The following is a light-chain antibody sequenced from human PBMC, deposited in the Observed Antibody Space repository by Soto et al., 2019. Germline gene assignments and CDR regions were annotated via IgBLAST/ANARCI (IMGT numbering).Light chain of an antibody. CDR1: QSVSSY. V-gene: IGKV3-20*01. Sequence: EIVLTQSPATLSLSPGERATLSCRASQSVSSYLAWYQQKPGQAPRLLIYGSSNRATGIPDRFSGSGSGTDFTLTINRLEPEDFAVYYCQQYGSSPITFGQGTRLEI. J-gene: IGKJ5*01. CDR2: GSS. CDR3: QQYGSSPIT.